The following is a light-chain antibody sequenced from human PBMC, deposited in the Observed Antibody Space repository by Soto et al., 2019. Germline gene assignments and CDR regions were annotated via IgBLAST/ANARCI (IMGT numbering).Light chain of an antibody. CDR2: KVS. CDR1: SSDVGGYNY. V-gene: IGLV2-14*01. CDR3: SSYTSSNTRYV. J-gene: IGLJ1*01. Sequence: QSALTQPASVSGSPGQSITISCTGTSSDVGGYNYVSCYQQHPGKAPNLMIYKVSNRPSGVSNRFSGSKSANTASLTISGLQAEDEADYFCSSYTSSNTRYVFGTGTKLTVL.